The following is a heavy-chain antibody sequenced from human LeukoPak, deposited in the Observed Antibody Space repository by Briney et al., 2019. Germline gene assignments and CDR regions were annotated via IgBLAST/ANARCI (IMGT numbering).Heavy chain of an antibody. CDR1: GFTFNNYV. CDR2: ISGSGGNI. D-gene: IGHD6-19*01. Sequence: GGSLRLSCAASGFTFNNYVMSWVRQTPGKGLEWISGISGSGGNIYYADSVKGRFTISRDNSKNTLYLQMNSLRAEDTAVYYCAIDRSGWPIDYWGQGTLVTVSS. V-gene: IGHV3-23*01. CDR3: AIDRSGWPIDY. J-gene: IGHJ4*02.